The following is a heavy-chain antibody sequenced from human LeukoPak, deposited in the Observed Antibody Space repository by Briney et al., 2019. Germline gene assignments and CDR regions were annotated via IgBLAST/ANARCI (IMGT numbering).Heavy chain of an antibody. V-gene: IGHV4-31*03. Sequence: SQTLSLTCTVSGGSISSGGYYWSWIRQHPGKGLEWIGYIYYSGSTYYNPSLKSRVTISVDTSKNQFSLKLSSVTAADTAMYYCARDGGYCSGGSCYSNAFDIWGQGTMVTVSS. J-gene: IGHJ3*02. CDR1: GGSISSGGYY. D-gene: IGHD2-15*01. CDR2: IYYSGST. CDR3: ARDGGYCSGGSCYSNAFDI.